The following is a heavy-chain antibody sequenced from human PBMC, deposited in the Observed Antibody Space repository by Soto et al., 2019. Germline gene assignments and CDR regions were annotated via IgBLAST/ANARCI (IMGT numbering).Heavy chain of an antibody. D-gene: IGHD6-13*01. CDR2: ISAYNGNT. J-gene: IGHJ5*02. V-gene: IGHV1-18*04. CDR1: GYTFTSYG. Sequence: GASVKVSCKASGYTFTSYGISWVRQAPGQGLEWMGWISAYNGNTNYAQKLQGRVTMTTDTSTSTAYMELRSLRSDDTAVYYCARDSGIAAAGTTDNWFDPWGQGTLVTSPQ. CDR3: ARDSGIAAAGTTDNWFDP.